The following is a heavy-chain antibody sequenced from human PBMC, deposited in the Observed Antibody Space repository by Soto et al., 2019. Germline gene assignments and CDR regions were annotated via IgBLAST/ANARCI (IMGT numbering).Heavy chain of an antibody. J-gene: IGHJ6*02. Sequence: ASVKVSCKASGYTFTSYYMHWVRQAPGQGLEWVGIINPSGGSTSYAQKFQGRVTMTRDTSTSTVYMELSSLRSEDTAVYYCARSEGRTYYAFSSGYYYYGMDVWGQGTTVTVSS. CDR3: ARSEGRTYYAFSSGYYYYGMDV. D-gene: IGHD3-3*01. CDR2: INPSGGST. V-gene: IGHV1-46*01. CDR1: GYTFTSYY.